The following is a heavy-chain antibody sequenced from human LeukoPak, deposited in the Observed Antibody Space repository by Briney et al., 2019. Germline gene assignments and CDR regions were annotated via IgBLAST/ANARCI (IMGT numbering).Heavy chain of an antibody. CDR2: ISSSSSYI. J-gene: IGHJ3*02. Sequence: KTGGSLRLSCAASGFTFSSYSMNWVRQAPGKGLEWVSSISSSSSYIYYADSVKGRFTISRDNAKNSLYLQMNSLRAEDTPVYYCARTSSGSYEDAFDIWGQGTMVTVSS. CDR1: GFTFSSYS. D-gene: IGHD6-19*01. CDR3: ARTSSGSYEDAFDI. V-gene: IGHV3-21*01.